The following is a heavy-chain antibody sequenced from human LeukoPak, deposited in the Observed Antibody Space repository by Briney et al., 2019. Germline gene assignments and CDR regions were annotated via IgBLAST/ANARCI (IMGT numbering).Heavy chain of an antibody. D-gene: IGHD3-22*01. CDR3: ARRHYSDATDVGGFDY. CDR1: GGSVSSSNYY. CDR2: VYYRGST. V-gene: IGHV4-39*02. J-gene: IGHJ4*02. Sequence: SETLSLTCTVSGGSVSSSNYYWGRIRQPPGKGLEWIGIVYYRGSTYYNPSLQSRVTISVDTSKNHFSLNLSSVTAADTAIYYCARRHYSDATDVGGFDYWGQGTLVTVSS.